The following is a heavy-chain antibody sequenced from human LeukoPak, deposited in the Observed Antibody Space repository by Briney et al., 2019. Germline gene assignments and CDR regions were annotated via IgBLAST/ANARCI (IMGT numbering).Heavy chain of an antibody. D-gene: IGHD3-3*02. Sequence: GSLTLPWLAFGFTFSTYALDGVPHAPGKGLEGVANTNGRGGTTYYADSVEGRFTLSKGHFKNTLYLQMNSLRADGTAIYFRAKTGPPRIFGVVTIDSWGQGTLVTVPS. CDR2: TNGRGGTT. J-gene: IGHJ4*02. V-gene: IGHV3-23*01. CDR1: GFTFSTYA. CDR3: AKTGPPRIFGVVTIDS.